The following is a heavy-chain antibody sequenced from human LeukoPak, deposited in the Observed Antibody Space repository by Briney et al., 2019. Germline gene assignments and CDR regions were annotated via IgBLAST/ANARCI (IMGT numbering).Heavy chain of an antibody. CDR1: GYTFTGYY. V-gene: IGHV1-2*02. CDR3: ARASSSWYNWGFDY. J-gene: IGHJ4*02. CDR2: INPKSGGT. D-gene: IGHD6-13*01. Sequence: ASVKISCKASGYTFTGYYMHWVRQAPGQGLEWMGWINPKSGGTNYAQKFQGRVTMTRDTSISTAYMELSRLRSDDTAVYYCARASSSWYNWGFDYWGQGTLVTVSS.